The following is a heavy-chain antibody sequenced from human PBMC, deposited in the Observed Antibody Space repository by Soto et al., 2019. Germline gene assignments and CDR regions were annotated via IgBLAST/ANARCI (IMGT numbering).Heavy chain of an antibody. V-gene: IGHV4-59*08. CDR2: IYYSGST. Sequence: QVQLQESGPGLVKPSETLSLTCTVSGGSISSYYWSWIRQPPGKGLEWMGYIYYSGSTNYNPYLKSRVTISVDTSKNQFSLKLSSVTAADTAVYYCARRWGRSFDYWGQGTLVTVSS. J-gene: IGHJ4*02. CDR1: GGSISSYY. D-gene: IGHD2-15*01. CDR3: ARRWGRSFDY.